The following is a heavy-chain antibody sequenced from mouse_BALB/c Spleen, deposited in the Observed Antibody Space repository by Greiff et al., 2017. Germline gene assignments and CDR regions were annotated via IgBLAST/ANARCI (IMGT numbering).Heavy chain of an antibody. CDR2: IRSKSNNYAT. D-gene: IGHD2-3*01. CDR3: VRDLFSYAMDY. V-gene: IGHV10S3*01. CDR1: GFTFNTNA. J-gene: IGHJ4*01. Sequence: EVQLVETGGGLVQPKGSLKLSCAASGFTFNTNAMNWVRQAPGKGLEWVARIRSKSNNYATYYADSVKDRFTISRDDSQSMLYLQMNNLKTEDTAMYYCVRDLFSYAMDYWGQGTSVTVSS.